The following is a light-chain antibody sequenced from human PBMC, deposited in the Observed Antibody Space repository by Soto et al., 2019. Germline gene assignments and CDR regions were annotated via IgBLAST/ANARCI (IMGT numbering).Light chain of an antibody. Sequence: DIQMTQSPSTLSASVVDRVTITCRASQSISSWLAWFQQKPGKAPKLLMYDASALPRGVPSRFSGSGSGTKFTLTIASLQPDDFATYYCQQYETFSGTFGPGTKVDNK. V-gene: IGKV1-5*01. CDR1: QSISSW. CDR2: DAS. CDR3: QQYETFSGT. J-gene: IGKJ1*01.